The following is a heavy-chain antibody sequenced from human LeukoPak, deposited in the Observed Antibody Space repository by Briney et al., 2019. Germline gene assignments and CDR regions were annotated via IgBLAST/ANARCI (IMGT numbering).Heavy chain of an antibody. CDR2: INHSGST. Sequence: SETLSLTCAVYGGSFSGYYWSWIRQPPGKGLEWIGEINHSGSTNYNPSLKSRVTISVDTSKNQFSLTLSSVTAADTAVYYCARELGLGGAVAGTVFGLWGQGTLVTVSS. V-gene: IGHV4-34*01. CDR1: GGSFSGYY. CDR3: ARELGLGGAVAGTVFGL. J-gene: IGHJ4*02. D-gene: IGHD6-19*01.